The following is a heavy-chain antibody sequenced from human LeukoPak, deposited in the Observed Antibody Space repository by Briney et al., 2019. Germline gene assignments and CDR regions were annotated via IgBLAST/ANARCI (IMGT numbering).Heavy chain of an antibody. J-gene: IGHJ3*02. V-gene: IGHV3-7*01. CDR3: ARGRSYGTPVGFDAFDI. CDR1: GFTFSSYW. D-gene: IGHD1-26*01. Sequence: GGSLRLSWAASGFTFSSYWMSWVRQAPGKGLEWVANIKQDGSEKYYVDSVKGRFTISRDNAKNSLYLQMNSLRAEDTAVYYCARGRSYGTPVGFDAFDIWGQGTMVTVSS. CDR2: IKQDGSEK.